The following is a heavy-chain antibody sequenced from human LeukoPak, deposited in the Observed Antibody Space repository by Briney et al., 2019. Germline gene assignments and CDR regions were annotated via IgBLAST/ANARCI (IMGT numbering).Heavy chain of an antibody. CDR3: AKPVGYCSGGSCYYYYGMDV. Sequence: GGSLRLSCAASGFTFSSYGMHWVRQAPGKGLEWVAVISYDGSNKYYADSVKGRFTISRDNSKNTLYLQMNSLRAADTAVYYCAKPVGYCSGGSCYYYYGMDVWGKGTTVTVSS. D-gene: IGHD2-15*01. CDR2: ISYDGSNK. J-gene: IGHJ6*04. V-gene: IGHV3-30*18. CDR1: GFTFSSYG.